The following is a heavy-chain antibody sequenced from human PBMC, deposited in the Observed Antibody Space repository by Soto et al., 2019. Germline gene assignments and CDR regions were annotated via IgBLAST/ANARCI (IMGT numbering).Heavy chain of an antibody. CDR1: GASITSLYYY. J-gene: IGHJ4*02. CDR3: ARRGWGSSSFFDY. V-gene: IGHV4-39*01. Sequence: SETLSLTCTVSGASITSLYYYWGWIRQPPGKGPEWIGSSYHSGSTYYAPPLMSRVAMSVDTSKNQFSLKLNSVTAADTAVYYCARRGWGSSSFFDYWGQGTLVTVSS. D-gene: IGHD6-6*01. CDR2: SYHSGST.